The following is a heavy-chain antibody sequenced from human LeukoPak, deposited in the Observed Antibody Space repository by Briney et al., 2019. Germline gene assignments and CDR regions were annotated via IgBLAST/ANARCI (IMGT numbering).Heavy chain of an antibody. CDR2: IDPSDSYT. Sequence: GESLKISCKGSGYSFTSYWISWVRQMPGKGLEWMGRIDPSDSYTNYSPSFQGHVTISADKSISTAYLQWSSLKASDTAMYYCAIATYYYGSGSYSDYWGQGTLVTVSS. CDR1: GYSFTSYW. J-gene: IGHJ4*02. V-gene: IGHV5-10-1*01. D-gene: IGHD3-10*01. CDR3: AIATYYYGSGSYSDY.